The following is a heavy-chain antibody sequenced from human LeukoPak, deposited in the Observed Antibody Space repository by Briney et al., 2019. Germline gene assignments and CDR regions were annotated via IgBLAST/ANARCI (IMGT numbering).Heavy chain of an antibody. CDR2: IWYDGSNK. D-gene: IGHD3-22*01. Sequence: GGSLRLSCAASGFTFSSYGMHWVRQAPGKGLEWVAVIWYDGSNKYYADSVKGRFTISRDNSKNTLYLQMNSLRAEDTAVYYCAKETYDGSGSYPTFDPWGQGTLVTVSS. V-gene: IGHV3-33*06. CDR1: GFTFSSYG. CDR3: AKETYDGSGSYPTFDP. J-gene: IGHJ5*02.